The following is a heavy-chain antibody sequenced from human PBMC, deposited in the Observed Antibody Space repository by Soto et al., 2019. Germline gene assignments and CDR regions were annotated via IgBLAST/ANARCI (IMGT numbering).Heavy chain of an antibody. Sequence: GXSLRLSCAASGFTLSSYGMHLFRQAPVNGLEWVGGISNDDNNKYYADSVKRRINISRNNSKTTMYMEMSSLRAEDTSIYYCAKRSGYYFDSWGQGTMVTVSS. CDR2: ISNDDNNK. CDR3: AKRSGYYFDS. D-gene: IGHD3-3*01. J-gene: IGHJ4*02. CDR1: GFTLSSYG. V-gene: IGHV3-30*18.